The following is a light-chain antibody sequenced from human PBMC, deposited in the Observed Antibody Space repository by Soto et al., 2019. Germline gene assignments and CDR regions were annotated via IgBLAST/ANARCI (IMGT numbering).Light chain of an antibody. Sequence: QSARTQPASVSGSPGQAITISCTGTSSDVGSYNLVSWYQQHPGKAPKLMIYEVSKRPSGVSNRFSGSKSGNTASLTISGLQAEDEADYYCCSYAGSVYVFGPGTKVTVL. CDR1: SSDVGSYNL. CDR2: EVS. CDR3: CSYAGSVYV. J-gene: IGLJ1*01. V-gene: IGLV2-23*02.